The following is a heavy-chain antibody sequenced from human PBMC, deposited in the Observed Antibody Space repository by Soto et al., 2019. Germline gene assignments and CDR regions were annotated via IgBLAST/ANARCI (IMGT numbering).Heavy chain of an antibody. CDR1: GGSISSGRYY. D-gene: IGHD3-9*01. J-gene: IGHJ2*01. V-gene: IGHV4-31*03. CDR3: ARGTDTWFFDL. Sequence: QVQLQESGPGLVKPSQTLSLTCTVSGGSISSGRYYWSWIRQHPGKGLEWIGYIHESGSMYYKASLKSRVTISIDTSKNQFSLKLTSVTAADTAVYYCARGTDTWFFDLWGRGTLVTVSS. CDR2: IHESGSM.